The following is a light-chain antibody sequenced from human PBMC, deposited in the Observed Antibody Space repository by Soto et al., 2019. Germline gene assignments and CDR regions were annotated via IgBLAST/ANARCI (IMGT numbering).Light chain of an antibody. CDR2: AVS. CDR1: QDIRDD. Sequence: DIQMTQSPSSLSASVGDRVTITCRASQDIRDDLGWYQQKPGKAPERLIYAVSRLEIGVPLRFSGSGSVTEFTFTGSSLQPEDSATYYCLLHCTFALTFGGGTKVQIK. CDR3: LLHCTFALT. J-gene: IGKJ4*01. V-gene: IGKV1-17*01.